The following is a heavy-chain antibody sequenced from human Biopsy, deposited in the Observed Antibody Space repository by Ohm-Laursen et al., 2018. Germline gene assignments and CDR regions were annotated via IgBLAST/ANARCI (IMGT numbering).Heavy chain of an antibody. D-gene: IGHD3-10*01. CDR3: ATELLPPGVGGPWLDS. CDR2: ISASSSYI. Sequence: SLRLSCAASGVTLSGYGMNWVRQAPGKGLEGVSSISASSSYIHYADSVKGRFTVSRDNTKNSLYLQMNSLRAADTAIYYCATELLPPGVGGPWLDSWGQGTPVTVSS. V-gene: IGHV3-21*06. J-gene: IGHJ5*01. CDR1: GVTLSGYG.